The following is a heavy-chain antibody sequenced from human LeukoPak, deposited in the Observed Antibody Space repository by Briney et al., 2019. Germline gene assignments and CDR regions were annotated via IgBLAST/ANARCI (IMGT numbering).Heavy chain of an antibody. CDR3: ARERRGIAAADIDY. J-gene: IGHJ4*02. Sequence: PGGSLRRSCAASGFTFSSYSMSWVRQAPGKGLEWVSSISSSSSTIYYADSVRGRFNISRDNAKNSLYLQMNTLRDEDTAVYYCARERRGIAAADIDYWGQGTLVTVSS. CDR2: ISSSSSTI. D-gene: IGHD6-13*01. V-gene: IGHV3-48*02. CDR1: GFTFSSYS.